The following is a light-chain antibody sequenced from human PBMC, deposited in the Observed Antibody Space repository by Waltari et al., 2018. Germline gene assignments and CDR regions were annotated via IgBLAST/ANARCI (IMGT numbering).Light chain of an antibody. CDR1: SRYVGGYDW. J-gene: IGLJ1*01. CDR2: DVS. V-gene: IGLV2-14*03. CDR3: TSYTSSHSLV. Sequence: QSALTQPASVSGSPGQSITISCPRTSRYVGGYDWVSWYQQHPDKAPKVVILDVSYRPSGVSNRFSGSKSGNTASLTISGLQAEDEADYYCTSYTSSHSLVFGTGTKVTVL.